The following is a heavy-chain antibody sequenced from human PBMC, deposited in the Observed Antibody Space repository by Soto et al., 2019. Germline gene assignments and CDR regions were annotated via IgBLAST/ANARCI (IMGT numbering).Heavy chain of an antibody. CDR2: TNPRCGST. J-gene: IGHJ4*02. D-gene: IGHD1-26*01. CDR3: AKDSPYSGSYQDFDY. CDR1: GFTFTKFA. Sequence: GGSLRLSCGASGFTFTKFAMSWVRQAPGKGLEWVSATNPRCGSTYYADSVKGRFTISRDNSKNTLYLQMNSLRAEDTAVYYCAKDSPYSGSYQDFDYWGPGTLVTVSS. V-gene: IGHV3-23*01.